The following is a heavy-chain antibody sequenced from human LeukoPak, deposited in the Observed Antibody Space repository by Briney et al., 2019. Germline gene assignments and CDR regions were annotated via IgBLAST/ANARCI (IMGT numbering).Heavy chain of an antibody. V-gene: IGHV4-61*02. J-gene: IGHJ5*02. Sequence: SETLSLTCTVSGGSISSGSYNWSWIRQPAGKGLEWIGRIYTSGSTNYNPSLKSRVTISVDTSKNQFSLKLSSVTAADTAVYYCARDLDGIAAAGDPRGGWVENWFDPWGQGTLSPSPQ. CDR3: ARDLDGIAAAGDPRGGWVENWFDP. CDR2: IYTSGST. CDR1: GGSISSGSYN. D-gene: IGHD6-13*01.